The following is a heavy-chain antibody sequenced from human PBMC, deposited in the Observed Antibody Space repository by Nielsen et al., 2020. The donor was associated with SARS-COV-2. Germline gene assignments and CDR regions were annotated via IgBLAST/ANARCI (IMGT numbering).Heavy chain of an antibody. Sequence: SETLSLTCTVSGRSISSSGYYWGWIRQPPGRGLEWIGSVYYSGSTYYNPSLKSRATISVDTSKNQFSLKMSSVTAADTAVYYCATSSTAFTYSSSWYFDYWSQGTLVTVSS. CDR1: GRSISSSGYY. D-gene: IGHD6-13*01. J-gene: IGHJ4*02. CDR2: VYYSGST. CDR3: ATSSTAFTYSSSWYFDY. V-gene: IGHV4-39*01.